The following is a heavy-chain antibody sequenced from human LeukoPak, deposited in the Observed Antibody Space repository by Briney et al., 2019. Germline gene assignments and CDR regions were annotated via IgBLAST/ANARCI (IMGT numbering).Heavy chain of an antibody. CDR1: GFTFRSYG. V-gene: IGHV3-30*02. D-gene: IGHD6-19*01. J-gene: IGHJ4*02. CDR3: ARDSTGWYYQY. Sequence: GGSLRLSCSVSGFTFRSYGMYWVRQGPDKGLEWVAFMRNDGSDKYHADSVKGRFTVSRDNSKSTLYPQMNSLRADDTAVYYCARDSTGWYYQYWGQGTLVTVSS. CDR2: MRNDGSDK.